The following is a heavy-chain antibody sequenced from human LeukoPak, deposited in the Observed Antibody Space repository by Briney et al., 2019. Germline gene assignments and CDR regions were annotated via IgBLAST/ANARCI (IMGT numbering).Heavy chain of an antibody. J-gene: IGHJ6*03. CDR2: IYTSGST. Sequence: KPSETLSLTCTVSGGSISSYYWSWIRQPAGKGLEWIGRIYTSGSTNYNPSLKSRVTMSVDTSKNQFSLKLSSVTAADTAVYYCARGPNYSNYGSDYYCYMDVWGKGTTATVSS. CDR1: GGSISSYY. D-gene: IGHD4-11*01. V-gene: IGHV4-4*07. CDR3: ARGPNYSNYGSDYYCYMDV.